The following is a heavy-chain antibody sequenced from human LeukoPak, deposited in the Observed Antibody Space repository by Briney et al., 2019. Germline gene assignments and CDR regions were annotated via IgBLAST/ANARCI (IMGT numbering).Heavy chain of an antibody. CDR2: ISYDGSNK. CDR3: ARDAGDGYNVGIFDY. Sequence: GGSLRLSCAASGFTFSSYAMHWVRQAPGKGLEWVAVISYDGSNKYYADSVKGRFTISRDNSKNTLYLQMNSLRAEDTAVYYCARDAGDGYNVGIFDYWGQGTLVTVSS. D-gene: IGHD5-24*01. J-gene: IGHJ4*02. CDR1: GFTFSSYA. V-gene: IGHV3-30-3*01.